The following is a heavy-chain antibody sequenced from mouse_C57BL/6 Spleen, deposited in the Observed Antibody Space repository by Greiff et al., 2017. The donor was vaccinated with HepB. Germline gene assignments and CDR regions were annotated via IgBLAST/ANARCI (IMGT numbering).Heavy chain of an antibody. D-gene: IGHD4-1*01. CDR1: GYTFTDYY. Sequence: VQLQQSGPELVKPGASVKISCKASGYTFTDYYMNWVKQSHGKSLEWIGDINPNNGGTSYNQKFKGKATLTVDKSSSTAYMELRSLTSEDPAVYYCARRGAGTGFAYWGQGTLVTVSA. CDR2: INPNNGGT. CDR3: ARRGAGTGFAY. J-gene: IGHJ3*01. V-gene: IGHV1-26*01.